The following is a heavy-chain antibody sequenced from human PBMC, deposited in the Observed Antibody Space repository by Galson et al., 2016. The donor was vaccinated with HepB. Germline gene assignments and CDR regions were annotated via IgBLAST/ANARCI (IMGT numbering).Heavy chain of an antibody. Sequence: PALVKPTQTLTLTCTFSGFSLNTSGVGVGWIRQPPGKALEWLALLYWEGGKHYSPSPRDRLTIARGTSGDQVILTMTKMDPVDTATYYCAHRITVFGVVTWFGPWGQGTPVTVSS. CDR1: GFSLNTSGVG. D-gene: IGHD3-3*01. J-gene: IGHJ5*02. CDR3: AHRITVFGVVTWFGP. V-gene: IGHV2-5*02. CDR2: LYWEGGK.